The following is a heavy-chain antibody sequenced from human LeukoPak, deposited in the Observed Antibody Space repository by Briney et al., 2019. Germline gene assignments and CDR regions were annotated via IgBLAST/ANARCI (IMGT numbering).Heavy chain of an antibody. J-gene: IGHJ2*01. Sequence: SETLSLTCTVSGGSISSYYWSWIRQPPGKGLEWIGYIYDSGSTNYNPSLKSRVTISVDTSKNQFSLKMSSVTAADTAVYYCARGTAMVYWYFDLWGSGTLVTVSS. CDR2: IYDSGST. CDR3: ARGTAMVYWYFDL. D-gene: IGHD5-18*01. V-gene: IGHV4-59*01. CDR1: GGSISSYY.